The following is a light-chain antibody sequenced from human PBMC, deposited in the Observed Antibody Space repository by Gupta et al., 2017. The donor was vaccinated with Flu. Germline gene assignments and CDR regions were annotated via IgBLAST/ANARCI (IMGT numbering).Light chain of an antibody. Sequence: QSALTQPASVSGSPGQSITISCTGTSSDVGGYNYVSWYQQHPGKAPKLMMYEVSNRPSGVSNRVSGSKSGNTASLTISGLQAEDEADYYCSSYTSSSTRVFGTGTKVTVL. CDR2: EVS. J-gene: IGLJ1*01. CDR1: SSDVGGYNY. V-gene: IGLV2-14*01. CDR3: SSYTSSSTRV.